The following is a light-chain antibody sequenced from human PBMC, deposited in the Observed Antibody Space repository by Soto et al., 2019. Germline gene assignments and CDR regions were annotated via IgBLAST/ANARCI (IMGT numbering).Light chain of an antibody. J-gene: IGKJ3*01. Sequence: EIVLTQSPATLSLSPGDRATLSCRASQRVSSSLAWYQQKPGQAPRLLIYDASNRATGIPARFSGSGSGTDFTLTISSLEPEDFAVYYCQQRSNWPLFTFGPGTKVDIK. CDR2: DAS. CDR1: QRVSSS. V-gene: IGKV3-11*01. CDR3: QQRSNWPLFT.